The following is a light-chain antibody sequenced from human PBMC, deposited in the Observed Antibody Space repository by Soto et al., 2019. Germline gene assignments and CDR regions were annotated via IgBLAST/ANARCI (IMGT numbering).Light chain of an antibody. CDR2: GAS. Sequence: DIVLTQSPGTLSLSPGERGTLSCRASQTVSGNSLAWYQHRPGQAPRLLIYGASRRASGIPDRFSGSGSGTHFTLTIRRLEPEDFAVYYCDQYAISPYTFGQGATLDIK. V-gene: IGKV3-20*01. CDR3: DQYAISPYT. CDR1: QTVSGNS. J-gene: IGKJ2*01.